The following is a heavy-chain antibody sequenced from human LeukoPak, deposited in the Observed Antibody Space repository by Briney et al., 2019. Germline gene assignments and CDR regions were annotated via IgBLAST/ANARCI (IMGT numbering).Heavy chain of an antibody. V-gene: IGHV4-39*01. J-gene: IGHJ4*02. D-gene: IGHD3-22*01. CDR1: GGFISSSDY. Sequence: SETLSLTCSVSGGFISSSDYWGWIRQTPGKGLEWIGTVYYSGNTYYNSSLKSRVTISVDTSKNQFSLRLSSLTAADSAVYYCARRDHYDSSGYFDYWGQGTLVTVSS. CDR3: ARRDHYDSSGYFDY. CDR2: VYYSGNT.